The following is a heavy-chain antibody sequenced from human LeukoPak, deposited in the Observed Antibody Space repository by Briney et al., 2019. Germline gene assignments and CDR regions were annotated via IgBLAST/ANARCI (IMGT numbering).Heavy chain of an antibody. CDR2: IGTAGDT. Sequence: PGGSLRLSCAASGFTFSSYDMHWVRQATGKGLEWVSAIGTAGDTYYPGSVKGRFTISRENAKNSLYLQMKSLRAGDTAVYYCARDIGVGAFDIWGQGTMVTVSS. V-gene: IGHV3-13*01. J-gene: IGHJ3*02. CDR1: GFTFSSYD. CDR3: ARDIGVGAFDI. D-gene: IGHD3-10*01.